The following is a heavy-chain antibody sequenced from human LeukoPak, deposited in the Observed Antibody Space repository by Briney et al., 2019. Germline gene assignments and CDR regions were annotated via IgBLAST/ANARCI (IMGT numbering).Heavy chain of an antibody. CDR3: ARGFYTPDY. CDR1: GFTFRSYG. CDR2: ISTGSTTI. V-gene: IGHV3-48*01. J-gene: IGHJ4*02. Sequence: GGSLRLSCAVSGFTFRSYGMNWVRQAPGKGLEWVSYISTGSTTISYADFVKGRFTISRDNAKSSLHLEMNSLRAEDTAMYYCARGFYTPDYWGQGTLVTVSS.